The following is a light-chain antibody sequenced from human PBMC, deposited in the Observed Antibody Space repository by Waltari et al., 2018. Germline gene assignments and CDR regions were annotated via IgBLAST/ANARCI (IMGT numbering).Light chain of an antibody. Sequence: EIVLTQSPASLSLSPGDRATLSCRASQRVGRTLAWYQQRTGEAPRLLMFDASSRATSIPDRFSGSGSGTDFSLTISRLEPEDFAVYYCQKYGTRPGTFGQGTKVEVK. CDR2: DAS. CDR1: QRVGRT. V-gene: IGKV3-20*01. J-gene: IGKJ1*01. CDR3: QKYGTRPGT.